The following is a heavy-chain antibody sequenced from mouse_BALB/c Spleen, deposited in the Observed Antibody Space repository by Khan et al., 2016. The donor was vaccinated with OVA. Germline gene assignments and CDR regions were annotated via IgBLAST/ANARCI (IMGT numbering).Heavy chain of an antibody. D-gene: IGHD2-4*01. V-gene: IGHV1-31*01. Sequence: EVQLQQSGPELVKPGASVKISCKASGYSFTGYYMHWVKQSHVKSLEWIGRINPYSGATSYNRNFKDKASLTVLKSSSTAYMELHSLTSEDSAVYYCARDDYDEWFAYWGQGTLVTVSA. CDR3: ARDDYDEWFAY. J-gene: IGHJ3*01. CDR2: INPYSGAT. CDR1: GYSFTGYY.